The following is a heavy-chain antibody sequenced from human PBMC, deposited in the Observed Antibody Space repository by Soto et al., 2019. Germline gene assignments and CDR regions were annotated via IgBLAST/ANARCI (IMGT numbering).Heavy chain of an antibody. J-gene: IGHJ4*02. CDR1: GDSISSYY. CDR2: LYYGRSA. CDR3: ALRSTAIAPEY. Sequence: QVQLQESGPGLVKPSETLSLTWAVSGDSISSYYCLCIRQPPGKGLESIGYLYYGRSANYNPSLKSLSSLPVDTSTNQCSLTLSSMTAADTAVYYFALRSTAIAPEYWGQGTLVTVSS. V-gene: IGHV4-59*01. D-gene: IGHD2-15*01.